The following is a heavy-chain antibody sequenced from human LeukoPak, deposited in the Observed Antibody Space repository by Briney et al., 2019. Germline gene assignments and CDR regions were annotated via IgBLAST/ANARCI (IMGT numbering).Heavy chain of an antibody. CDR2: IYHHGAT. CDR3: ARGPSVAAHLDY. V-gene: IGHV4-4*02. CDR1: GGSISSNNW. Sequence: SGTLSLTCAVSGGSISSNNWWGWVRQPPGKGLEWIGEIYHHGATNYNPSLKSRVTLSVDKSKNQFSLELSSVTAADTAVYYCARGPSVAAHLDYWGQGTLVAVSS. D-gene: IGHD5-12*01. J-gene: IGHJ4*02.